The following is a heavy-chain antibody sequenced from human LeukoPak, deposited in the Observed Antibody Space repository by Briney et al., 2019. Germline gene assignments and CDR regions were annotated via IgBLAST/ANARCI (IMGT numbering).Heavy chain of an antibody. D-gene: IGHD5/OR15-5a*01. V-gene: IGHV4-34*01. CDR1: GESLTGRY. CDR3: ARGHPMPGRSVSRYYYNYYMDV. J-gene: IGHJ6*03. CDR2: INHLGSP. Sequence: SETLSLTCAVFGESLTGRYWTWIRQPSGKGLEWIGEINHLGSPNYNPSFKGRVTISGDSSNRFSLTLASVTATDTALYFCARGHPMPGRSVSRYYYNYYMDVWGNGTTVTVSS.